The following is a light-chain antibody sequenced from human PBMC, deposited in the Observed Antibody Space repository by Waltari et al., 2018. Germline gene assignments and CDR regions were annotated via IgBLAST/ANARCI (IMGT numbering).Light chain of an antibody. CDR3: QRSYTTPFMYN. J-gene: IGKJ2*01. CDR2: AAS. CDR1: QTIRNY. Sequence: DIQMTQSPSSLSASVGDRVTITCRASQTIRNYLNWYQHKPGKATNLLIYAASSLQSGVPSRFSGSGSGTDFTLTISSVQPEDSGTYYCQRSYTTPFMYNFGQGTKLEIK. V-gene: IGKV1-39*01.